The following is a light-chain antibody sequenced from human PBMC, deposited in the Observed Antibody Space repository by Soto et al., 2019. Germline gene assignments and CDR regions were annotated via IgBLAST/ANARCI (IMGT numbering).Light chain of an antibody. Sequence: QSALTQPASVSGSPGQSITISCSGTSSDVGTYNLVSWYQQYPGKAPRLMIYEVTKRPSGVSNRFSGSKSGNTASLTISGLQPEDEADYYCCSYAGSSSSIFGTWTKLTVL. J-gene: IGLJ1*01. CDR3: CSYAGSSSSI. V-gene: IGLV2-23*02. CDR1: SSDVGTYNL. CDR2: EVT.